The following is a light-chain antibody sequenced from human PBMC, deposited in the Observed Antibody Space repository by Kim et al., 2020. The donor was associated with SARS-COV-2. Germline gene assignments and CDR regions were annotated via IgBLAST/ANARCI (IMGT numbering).Light chain of an antibody. J-gene: IGKJ4*01. Sequence: EIVMTQSPGTLSVLPGGRVTLSCRASKSVSSHLAWYQYKPGQAPRLVIYGASTGASGIPARFTGSGSGTEFTLTFSSLQSEDFAVYYCLQYDDWSPLTFGGGTKVDIK. V-gene: IGKV3-15*01. CDR3: LQYDDWSPLT. CDR1: KSVSSH. CDR2: GAS.